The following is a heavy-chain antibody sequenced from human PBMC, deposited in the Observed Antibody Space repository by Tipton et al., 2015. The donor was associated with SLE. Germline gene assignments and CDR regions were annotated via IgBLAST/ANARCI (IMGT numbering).Heavy chain of an antibody. Sequence: QSGAEVKKPGASVKVSCKASGYTFTSYGISWVRQAPGQGLEWMGWISAYNGNTNYAQKLQGRVTMTTDTSTSTAYMELRSLRSDDTAVYYCARDRLMVDTAMVTRGYYYYGMDVWGQGTTVTVSS. CDR3: ARDRLMVDTAMVTRGYYYYGMDV. CDR1: GYTFTSYG. D-gene: IGHD5-18*01. V-gene: IGHV1-18*01. J-gene: IGHJ6*02. CDR2: ISAYNGNT.